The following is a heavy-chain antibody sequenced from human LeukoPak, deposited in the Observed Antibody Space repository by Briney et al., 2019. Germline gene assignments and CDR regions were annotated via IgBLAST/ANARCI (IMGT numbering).Heavy chain of an antibody. J-gene: IGHJ4*02. CDR2: IYYSGST. D-gene: IGHD3-9*01. CDR3: ARGSTYYDILTGYKPEYYFDY. Sequence: SETLSLTCTVSGGSISGYYWSWIRQPPGKGLEWIGYIYYSGSTNYNPSLKSRVTISVDTSKNQFSLKLSSVTAADTAVYYCARGSTYYDILTGYKPEYYFDYWGQGTLVTVSS. V-gene: IGHV4-59*01. CDR1: GGSISGYY.